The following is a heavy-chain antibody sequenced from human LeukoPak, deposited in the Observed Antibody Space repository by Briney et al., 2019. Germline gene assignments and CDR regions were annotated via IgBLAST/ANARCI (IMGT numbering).Heavy chain of an antibody. J-gene: IGHJ4*02. CDR2: IYSSGST. D-gene: IGHD4-17*01. Sequence: SATLSLTCTVSGDSISGYYWTWMRQPPGKGLEWIGYIYSSGSTKYNPSLESRLSISIDTSKNQFSLKLSSVTAADTAVYFCARLRNYCDYWGQGTLVTVSS. CDR3: ARLRNYCDY. V-gene: IGHV4-59*01. CDR1: GDSISGYY.